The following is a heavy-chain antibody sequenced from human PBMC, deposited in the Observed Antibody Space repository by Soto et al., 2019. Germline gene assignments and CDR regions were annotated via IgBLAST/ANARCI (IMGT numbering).Heavy chain of an antibody. D-gene: IGHD2-8*01. V-gene: IGHV3-30*18. J-gene: IGHJ6*02. Sequence: GSLRLSCAASGFVFADYGVHWVRQAPGKGLEWVAVISFDGTNKFYADSVKGRFTISRDNSNNTLYLQMSSLGTEDTAVYYCAKDTLYPVVSYFYYGLDVWGQGTTVTVSS. CDR3: AKDTLYPVVSYFYYGLDV. CDR2: ISFDGTNK. CDR1: GFVFADYG.